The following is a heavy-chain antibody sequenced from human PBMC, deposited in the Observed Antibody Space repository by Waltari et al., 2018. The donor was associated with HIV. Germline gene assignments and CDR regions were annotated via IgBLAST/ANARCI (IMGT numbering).Heavy chain of an antibody. J-gene: IGHJ4*02. CDR3: ARGPQDYPKYYFDY. CDR2: MNPNSGNT. Sequence: QVQLVQSGAEVKKPGASVKVSCKASGYTFTSYDINWVRQATGQGLEWPGLMNPNSGNTGYAQMFQGRVTMTRNTSISTAYMELSSLRADDTAVYFCARGPQDYPKYYFDYWGQGTLVTVSS. D-gene: IGHD4-17*01. CDR1: GYTFTSYD. V-gene: IGHV1-8*01.